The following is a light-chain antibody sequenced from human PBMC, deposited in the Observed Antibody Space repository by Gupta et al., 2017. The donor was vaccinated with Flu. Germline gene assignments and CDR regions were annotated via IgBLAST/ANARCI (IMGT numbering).Light chain of an antibody. J-gene: IGKJ4*01. CDR3: QHYKNWPPLT. CDR1: QRVSSN. V-gene: IGKV3-15*01. CDR2: GAS. Sequence: EIVMTQSPATLSVSPGERATLSCRASQRVSSNLAWYQQKPGQAPRLLIYGASTRATGIPARFSGSGSGTDFTLTISSRQSEDFAVYYCQHYKNWPPLTFGGGTKVEIK.